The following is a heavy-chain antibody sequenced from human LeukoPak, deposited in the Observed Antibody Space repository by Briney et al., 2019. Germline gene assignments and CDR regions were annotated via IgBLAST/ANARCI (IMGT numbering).Heavy chain of an antibody. V-gene: IGHV3-23*01. CDR2: ISGSGGST. CDR3: AKIYQLPWGVRGDNFLDY. CDR1: GFTFSSYA. Sequence: SGGSLRLSCAASGFTFSSYAMSWVRQAPGKGLEWVSAISGSGGSTYYADSVKGRFTISRDNSKNTLYLQMNSLRAEDTAVYYCAKIYQLPWGVRGDNFLDYWGQGTLVTVSS. D-gene: IGHD2-2*01. J-gene: IGHJ4*02.